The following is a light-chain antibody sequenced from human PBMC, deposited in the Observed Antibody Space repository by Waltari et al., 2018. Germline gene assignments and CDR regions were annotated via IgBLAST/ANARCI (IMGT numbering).Light chain of an antibody. Sequence: DIVMTQSPDSLAVSLGERATINCKSSQSVLYSSNNKNCLAWYQQKPGQPPKLLIYWASTRESVVPARFSVSGSGTDFTLTISSLQAEDVAVYYCHQYYSSPWTFGQGTKVEI. CDR3: HQYYSSPWT. V-gene: IGKV4-1*01. CDR1: QSVLYSSNNKNC. CDR2: WAS. J-gene: IGKJ1*01.